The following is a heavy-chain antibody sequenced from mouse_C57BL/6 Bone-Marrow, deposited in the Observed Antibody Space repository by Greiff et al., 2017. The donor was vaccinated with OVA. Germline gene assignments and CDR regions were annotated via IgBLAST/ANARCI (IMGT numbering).Heavy chain of an antibody. CDR3: VRAGYYDYWYFDV. J-gene: IGHJ1*03. Sequence: EVKLVESGGGLVQPKGSLKLSCAASGFTFNTYAMPWVRQAPGKGLEWVARIRRKSSNYATSYADSVKDRFTISRDDSQSMLYLQMNNLKTEDTAMYYCVRAGYYDYWYFDVWGTGTTVTVSS. CDR2: IRRKSSNYAT. V-gene: IGHV10-3*01. CDR1: GFTFNTYA. D-gene: IGHD2-3*01.